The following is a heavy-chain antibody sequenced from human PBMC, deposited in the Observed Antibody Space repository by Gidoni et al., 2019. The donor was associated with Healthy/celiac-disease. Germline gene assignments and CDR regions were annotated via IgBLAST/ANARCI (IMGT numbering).Heavy chain of an antibody. J-gene: IGHJ5*02. CDR1: GGSISSYY. D-gene: IGHD4-4*01. V-gene: IGHV4-59*01. CDR3: ARDLTTVRGGSWFDP. Sequence: QVQLQESGPGLVKPSETLSLTCTVSGGSISSYYWSWIRQPPWKGLEWIGNIYYSGSTNYNPSLKSRVTISVDTSKNQFSLKLSSVTAADTAVYYCARDLTTVRGGSWFDPWGQGTLVTVSS. CDR2: IYYSGST.